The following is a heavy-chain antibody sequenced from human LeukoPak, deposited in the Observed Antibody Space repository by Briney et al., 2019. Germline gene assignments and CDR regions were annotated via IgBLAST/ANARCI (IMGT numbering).Heavy chain of an antibody. V-gene: IGHV4-61*02. CDR3: ARDRVSGYSDYFDY. J-gene: IGHJ4*02. CDR1: GGSISSGSYY. Sequence: KPSETLSLTCTVSGGSISSGSYYWSWIRQPAGKGLEWIGRIYTSGSTNYNPTLKSRVSISVDTSKNQFSLKLSSVTAADTAVYYCARDRVSGYSDYFDYWGQGTLVTVSS. D-gene: IGHD1-26*01. CDR2: IYTSGST.